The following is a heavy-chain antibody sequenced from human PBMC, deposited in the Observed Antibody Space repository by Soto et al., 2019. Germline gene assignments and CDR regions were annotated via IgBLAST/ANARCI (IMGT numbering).Heavy chain of an antibody. CDR3: AAGVVPAAYGMDV. V-gene: IGHV1-58*01. CDR1: GLTFTSSA. CDR2: IVVGSGNT. Sequence: SVKVSCKASGLTFTSSAVQWVRQARGQRLEWIGWIVVGSGNTNYAQKFQERVTITRDMSTSTAYMELSSLRSEDTAVYYCAAGVVPAAYGMDVWGQGTTVTVSS. D-gene: IGHD2-2*01. J-gene: IGHJ6*02.